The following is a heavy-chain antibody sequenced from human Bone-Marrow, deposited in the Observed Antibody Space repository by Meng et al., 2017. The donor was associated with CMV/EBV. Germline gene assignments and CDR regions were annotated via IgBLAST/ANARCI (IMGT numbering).Heavy chain of an antibody. J-gene: IGHJ6*02. CDR3: ARGTVGRWGYYYGRDV. D-gene: IGHD4-23*01. Sequence: ASVKVSCKASGYTFTSYYMHWVRQAPGQGLEWMGIINPSGGSTSYAQKFQGRVTMTRDTSTSTVYMELNSLRSDDTAVYYCARGTVGRWGYYYGRDVWGQGNTVNV. V-gene: IGHV1-46*01. CDR2: INPSGGST. CDR1: GYTFTSYY.